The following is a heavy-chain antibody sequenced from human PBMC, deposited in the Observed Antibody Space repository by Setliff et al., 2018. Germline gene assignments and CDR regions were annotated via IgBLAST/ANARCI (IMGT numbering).Heavy chain of an antibody. D-gene: IGHD3-16*01. V-gene: IGHV3-30*02. CDR3: ANSRVTNFRGHLYLPRGLDV. CDR1: GFTFSIYD. CDR2: IQHDGENK. J-gene: IGHJ6*02. Sequence: GGSLRLSCAASGFTFSIYDMHWVRQTPGKGLEWVAFIQHDGENKFYADSVKGRLTVSRDNSKNTLYLEMDGLRPGDTAVYYCANSRVTNFRGHLYLPRGLDVWGQGTTVTVSS.